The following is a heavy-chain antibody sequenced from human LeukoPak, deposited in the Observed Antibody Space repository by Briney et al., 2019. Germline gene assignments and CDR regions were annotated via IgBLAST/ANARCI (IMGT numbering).Heavy chain of an antibody. CDR3: AKLGYCSSTSCWGGYFDY. D-gene: IGHD2-2*01. V-gene: IGHV3-30*02. CDR2: IRYVGSNK. J-gene: IGHJ4*02. Sequence: GGSLRLSCAASGFTFSSYGMHWVRQAPGKGLEWVAFIRYVGSNKYYADSVKGRFTISRDNSKNTLYLQMNGLRAEDTAVYYCAKLGYCSSTSCWGGYFDYWGQGTLVTVSS. CDR1: GFTFSSYG.